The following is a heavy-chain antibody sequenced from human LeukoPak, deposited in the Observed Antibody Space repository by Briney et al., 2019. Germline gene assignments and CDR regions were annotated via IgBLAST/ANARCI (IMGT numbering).Heavy chain of an antibody. V-gene: IGHV6-1*01. Sequence: SPTLSLTFAISGDSVSSNSAAWNWIRQSPSRGLEWLGRTYYRSKWYNDYAVSVKSRITINPDTSKNQFSLQLNSVTPEDTAVYYCARAHVVYKQWPFDYWGQGTLVTVSS. CDR3: ARAHVVYKQWPFDY. J-gene: IGHJ4*02. CDR2: TYYRSKWYN. CDR1: GDSVSSNSAA. D-gene: IGHD6-19*01.